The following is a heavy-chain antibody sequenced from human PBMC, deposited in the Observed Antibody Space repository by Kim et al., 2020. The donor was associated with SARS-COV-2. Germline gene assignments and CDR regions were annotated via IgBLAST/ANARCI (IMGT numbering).Heavy chain of an antibody. J-gene: IGHJ6*02. CDR3: ARGTGNYYGSGSREIREYYYYYGMDV. CDR2: IIPIFGTA. CDR1: GGTFSSYA. D-gene: IGHD3-10*01. V-gene: IGHV1-69*13. Sequence: SVKVSCKASGGTFSSYAISWVRQAPGQGLEWMGGIIPIFGTANYAQKFQGRVTITADESTSTAYMELSSLRSEDTAVYYCARGTGNYYGSGSREIREYYYYYGMDVWGQGTTVTVSS.